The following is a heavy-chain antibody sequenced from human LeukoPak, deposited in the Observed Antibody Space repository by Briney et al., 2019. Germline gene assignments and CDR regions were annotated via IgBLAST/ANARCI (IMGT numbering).Heavy chain of an antibody. CDR2: IGTAGDT. J-gene: IGHJ3*02. D-gene: IGHD2-15*01. CDR1: GFTFRSYD. CDR3: ARGYCSGGSCYSGGSDAFDI. Sequence: GVSLRLSCAASGFTFRSYDMHWVRQAKGKGLEWVSAIGTAGDTYYPGSVKGRFTISRENAKNSLYLQMNSLRAGDTAVYYCARGYCSGGSCYSGGSDAFDIWGQGTMVTVSS. V-gene: IGHV3-13*01.